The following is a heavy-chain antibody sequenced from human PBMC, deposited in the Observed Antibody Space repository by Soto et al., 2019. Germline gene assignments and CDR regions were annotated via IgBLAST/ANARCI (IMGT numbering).Heavy chain of an antibody. V-gene: IGHV3-48*03. CDR1: GFTFSSYE. CDR2: ISSSGSSI. D-gene: IGHD5-18*01. CDR3: ARQLWLRKAFDI. J-gene: IGHJ3*02. Sequence: GGSLRLSCAASGFTFSSYEMNWVRQAPGKGLEWVSYISSSGSSIYYAYSVKGRFTISRDNAKNSLYLQMNSLRAEDTAVYYCARQLWLRKAFDIWGQGTMVTVSS.